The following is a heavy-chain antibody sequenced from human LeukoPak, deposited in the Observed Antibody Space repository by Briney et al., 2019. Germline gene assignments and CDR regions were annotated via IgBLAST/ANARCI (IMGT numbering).Heavy chain of an antibody. J-gene: IGHJ4*02. Sequence: PGGSLRLSCTASGFTFSSYWMSWVRQPPGKGLEWVANMKQDGSEKYYVDSVEGRFTISRDNAKNSLYLQMNSLRAEDTAVYYCTREWGYYYGSGSPFDYWGQGTLVTVSS. CDR2: MKQDGSEK. CDR3: TREWGYYYGSGSPFDY. CDR1: GFTFSSYW. D-gene: IGHD3-10*01. V-gene: IGHV3-7*01.